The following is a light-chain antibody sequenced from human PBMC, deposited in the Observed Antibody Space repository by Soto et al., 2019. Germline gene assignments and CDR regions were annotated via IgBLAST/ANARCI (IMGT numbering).Light chain of an antibody. V-gene: IGKV1-13*02. CDR3: QQFLSYPIT. CDR2: DAS. CDR1: QDIRGA. J-gene: IGKJ5*01. Sequence: IQLTQSPASLSASVGERVTITCRASQDIRGALAWYQQSPGEAPQLLIYDASTLESGVPSRFSGSSSGSHFTLTISSLQPEDFATYYCQQFLSYPITFGQGTRLEI.